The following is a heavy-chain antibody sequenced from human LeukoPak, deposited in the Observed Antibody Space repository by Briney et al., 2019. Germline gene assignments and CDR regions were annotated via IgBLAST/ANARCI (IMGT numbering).Heavy chain of an antibody. CDR3: ARHEEEDGYNAKTFDF. V-gene: IGHV4-39*01. J-gene: IGHJ4*02. Sequence: SETLSLXCTVSGVSISSSNNFWGWSRQPPGKGPEWIGSIHYRGTTYYIPSLKSRVTISVDTSKNQFSLKVSSVTAADTAVYYCARHEEEDGYNAKTFDFWGQGTLVTVSS. CDR1: GVSISSSNNF. CDR2: IHYRGTT. D-gene: IGHD5-24*01.